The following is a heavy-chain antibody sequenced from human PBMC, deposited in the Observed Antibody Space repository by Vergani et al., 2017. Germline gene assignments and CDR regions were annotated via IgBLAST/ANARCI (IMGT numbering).Heavy chain of an antibody. V-gene: IGHV3-66*03. D-gene: IGHD6-19*01. CDR1: GFTVSSNY. CDR3: ARGATYSSGLVDY. Sequence: EVQLVESGGGLIQPGGSLRLSCAASGFTVSSNYMSWVRQAPGKGLEWVSVIYSGGSTYYADSVKGRFTISRDNSKNTLYLQMNSLRAEDTAVYYCARGATYSSGLVDYWGQGTLVTVSS. J-gene: IGHJ4*02. CDR2: IYSGGST.